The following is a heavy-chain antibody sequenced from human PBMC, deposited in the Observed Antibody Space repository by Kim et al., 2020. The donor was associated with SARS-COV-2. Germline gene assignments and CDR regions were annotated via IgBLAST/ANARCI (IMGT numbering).Heavy chain of an antibody. CDR3: VKAPRGGMDV. V-gene: IGHV3-23*01. CDR2: IGGSGGST. Sequence: GGSLRLSCAASGFTFSSYAMSWVRQAPGKGLEWVSSIGGSGGSTYYADSVKGRFTFSRDNSKNTVYLQMNSLRAEDTAVYYCVKAPRGGMDVWGQGTTVTVPS. D-gene: IGHD3-10*01. J-gene: IGHJ6*02. CDR1: GFTFSSYA.